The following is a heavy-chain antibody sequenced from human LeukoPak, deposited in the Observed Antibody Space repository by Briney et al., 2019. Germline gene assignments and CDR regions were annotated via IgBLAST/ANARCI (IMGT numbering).Heavy chain of an antibody. Sequence: SVKVSCKASGGTFSSYAISWVRQAPGQGLEWMGGIIPIFGTANYAQKFQGRVTITADESTSTAYMELSSPRSEDTAVYYCARVKASQGELLYWFDPWGQGTLVTVSS. CDR2: IIPIFGTA. CDR1: GGTFSSYA. CDR3: ARVKASQGELLYWFDP. D-gene: IGHD3-10*01. V-gene: IGHV1-69*01. J-gene: IGHJ5*02.